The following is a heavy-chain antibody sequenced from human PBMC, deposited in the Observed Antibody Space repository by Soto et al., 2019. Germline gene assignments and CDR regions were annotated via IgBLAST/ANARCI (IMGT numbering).Heavy chain of an antibody. D-gene: IGHD1-26*01. V-gene: IGHV1-46*03. CDR2: INPNGGST. J-gene: IGHJ3*02. CDR1: GYSFTSQY. Sequence: QVQLVQSGAEVKKPGASVKISCEASGYSFTSQYVHWVRQAPGQGLEWMGIINPNGGSTTYAQKFQGRVPLTEEHATSKDSMERGSPASGGTAVYFCAKEKWGRPGGGGTEPLDIWGQGTMVTVAS. CDR3: AKEKWGRPGGGGTEPLDI.